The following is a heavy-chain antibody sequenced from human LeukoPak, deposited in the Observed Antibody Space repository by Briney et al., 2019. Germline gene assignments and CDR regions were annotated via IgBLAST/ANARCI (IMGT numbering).Heavy chain of an antibody. Sequence: TLSLTCTVSGGSISSGSYYWSWIRQPAGKGLEWIGRIYTSGSTNYNPSLKSRVTISVDTSKNQFSLKLSSVTAADTAVYYCARGAKAAARNWFDPWGQGTLVTVSS. CDR1: GGSISSGSYY. D-gene: IGHD6-13*01. CDR3: ARGAKAAARNWFDP. J-gene: IGHJ5*02. CDR2: IYTSGST. V-gene: IGHV4-61*02.